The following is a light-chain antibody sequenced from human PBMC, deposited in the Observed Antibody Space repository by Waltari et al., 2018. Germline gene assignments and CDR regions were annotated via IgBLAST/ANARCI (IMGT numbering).Light chain of an antibody. CDR3: CSHADSTTRWM. CDR2: EVN. J-gene: IGLJ3*02. CDR1: SSGVGSYSL. V-gene: IGLV2-23*02. Sequence: QSALTQPASVSGSPGQSITISCTGTSSGVGSYSLVSWYQPHPGKAPKLILSEVNQWPSVVCNHFADAKSGNTTSLTIAGLQAEDEADYYCCSHADSTTRWMFGGGTKLTVL.